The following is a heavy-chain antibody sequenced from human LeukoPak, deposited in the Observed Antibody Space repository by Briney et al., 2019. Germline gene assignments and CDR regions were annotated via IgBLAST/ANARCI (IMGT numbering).Heavy chain of an antibody. V-gene: IGHV4-59*08. J-gene: IGHJ5*02. CDR2: IYYSGST. Sequence: SEPLSLTCTVSGGSISSYYWSWIRQPPGKGLEWIGYIYYSGSTNYNPSLKSRVTISVDTSKNQFSLKLSSVTAADTAVYYCARLGAVTGYNNWFDPWGQGTLVTVSS. D-gene: IGHD3-9*01. CDR1: GGSISSYY. CDR3: ARLGAVTGYNNWFDP.